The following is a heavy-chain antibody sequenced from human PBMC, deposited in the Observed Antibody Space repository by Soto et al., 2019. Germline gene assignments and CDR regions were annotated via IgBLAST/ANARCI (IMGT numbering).Heavy chain of an antibody. Sequence: QVQLVESGGGLVQPGGSLRLSCAASGFTFGDYEMSWIRQAAGKGPEWVSFLSRSGNTIYYADSVKGRFSISRDNAEKPLELEKESLRGEDTGTFFWARSRWWYEADAFDMWGQGAKVTVSA. V-gene: IGHV3-11*01. CDR3: ARSRWWYEADAFDM. D-gene: IGHD2-15*01. CDR1: GFTFGDYE. CDR2: LSRSGNTI. J-gene: IGHJ3*02.